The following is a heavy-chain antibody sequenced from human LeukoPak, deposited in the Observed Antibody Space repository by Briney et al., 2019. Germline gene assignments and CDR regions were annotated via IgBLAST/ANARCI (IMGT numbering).Heavy chain of an antibody. J-gene: IGHJ4*02. D-gene: IGHD3-3*01. CDR3: ARGLRITIFGVETDYYFDY. Sequence: GASVKVSFKASGYTFTSYDINWVRQATGQGLEWMGWMNPNSGNTGYAQKFQGRVTITRNTSISTAYMELSSLRSEDTAVYYCARGLRITIFGVETDYYFDYWGQGTLVTVSS. CDR2: MNPNSGNT. V-gene: IGHV1-8*03. CDR1: GYTFTSYD.